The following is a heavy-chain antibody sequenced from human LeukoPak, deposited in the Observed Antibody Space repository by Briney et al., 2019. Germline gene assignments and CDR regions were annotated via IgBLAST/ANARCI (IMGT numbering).Heavy chain of an antibody. CDR3: ARGYSGYNYGYYFDY. D-gene: IGHD5-12*01. V-gene: IGHV3-30*03. CDR1: GFTFSSYG. CDR2: ISYDGSNK. Sequence: GGSLRLSCAASGFTFSSYGMHWVRQAPGKGLEWVAVISYDGSNKYYADSVKGRFTISRDNSKNTLYLQMNSLRAEDTAVYYCARGYSGYNYGYYFDYWGQGTLVTVSS. J-gene: IGHJ4*02.